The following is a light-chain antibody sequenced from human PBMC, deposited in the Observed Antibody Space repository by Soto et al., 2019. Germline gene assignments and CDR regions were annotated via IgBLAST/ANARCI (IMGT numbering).Light chain of an antibody. V-gene: IGLV2-14*03. Sequence: QSVLTQPASVSGSPGQSITISCTGTSSEIGHYDYVSWYKQYPCKAPKLMIYHVTYRPSGVSNRYSGSKSGNSDSLTIYGLQADDEADYYCCSLTTSHTYVIGSVTKLTVL. CDR3: CSLTTSHTYV. J-gene: IGLJ1*01. CDR1: SSEIGHYDY. CDR2: HVT.